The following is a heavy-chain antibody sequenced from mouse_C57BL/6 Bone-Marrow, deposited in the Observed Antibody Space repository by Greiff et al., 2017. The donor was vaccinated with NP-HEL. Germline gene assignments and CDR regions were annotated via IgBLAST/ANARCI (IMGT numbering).Heavy chain of an antibody. CDR1: GFNIKDYY. V-gene: IGHV14-1*01. J-gene: IGHJ2*01. CDR2: IDPEDGDT. CDR3: ATKVYYFDY. D-gene: IGHD1-3*01. Sequence: VQLQQSGAELARPGASVKLSCTASGFNIKDYYMHWVKQRPEQGLEWIGRIDPEDGDTEYAPKLQGKATMTADTSSNTAYLQLSSLTSEDTAVYDSATKVYYFDYWGQGTTLTVSS.